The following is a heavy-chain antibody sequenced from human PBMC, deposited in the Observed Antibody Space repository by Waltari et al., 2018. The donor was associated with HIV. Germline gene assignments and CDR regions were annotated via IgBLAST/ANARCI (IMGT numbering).Heavy chain of an antibody. CDR2: IYYTGRA. V-gene: IGHV4-39*01. CDR1: GGSVSSRSYF. D-gene: IGHD1-26*01. J-gene: IGHJ2*01. Sequence: QLQLQESGPGLVKPSETLSLTCTVSGGSVSSRSYFLGWIRQPPGKGLEWIGRIYYTGRAYYNPSLKSRVTISVDTSKNQFSLKVTSVTAADTAVYYCARHALRVGAAYWNFDLWGRGTLVTVSS. CDR3: ARHALRVGAAYWNFDL.